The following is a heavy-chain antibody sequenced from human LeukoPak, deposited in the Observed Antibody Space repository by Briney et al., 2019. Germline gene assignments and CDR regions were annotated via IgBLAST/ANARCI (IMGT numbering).Heavy chain of an antibody. Sequence: ASVKVSCKASGGTFSSYAISWVRQAPGQGLEWMGGIIPNFGTANYAQKFQGRVTITADESTSTAYMELSSLRSEDTAVYYCASPGEANDAFDIWGQGTMVTVSS. CDR3: ASPGEANDAFDI. J-gene: IGHJ3*02. CDR2: IIPNFGTA. CDR1: GGTFSSYA. V-gene: IGHV1-69*13. D-gene: IGHD3-10*01.